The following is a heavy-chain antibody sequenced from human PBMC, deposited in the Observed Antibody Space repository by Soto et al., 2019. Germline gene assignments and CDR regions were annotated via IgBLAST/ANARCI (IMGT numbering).Heavy chain of an antibody. CDR2: IYYSGST. Sequence: SETLSLTCTVSGGSVSSGSYYWSWIRQPPGKGLEWIGYIYYSGSTNYNPSLKSRVTISVDTSKNQFSLKLSSVTAADTAVYYCARGGGSYSDFDYWGQGTLVTVSS. CDR1: GGSVSSGSYY. J-gene: IGHJ4*02. CDR3: ARGGGSYSDFDY. D-gene: IGHD1-26*01. V-gene: IGHV4-61*01.